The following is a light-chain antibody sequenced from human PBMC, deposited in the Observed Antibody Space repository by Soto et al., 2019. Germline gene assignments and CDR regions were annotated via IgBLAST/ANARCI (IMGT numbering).Light chain of an antibody. CDR3: GTWDSSLSAVL. V-gene: IGLV1-51*02. J-gene: IGLJ2*01. CDR1: SSNIGNNY. Sequence: QSVLTQPPSVSAAPEQKVTISCSGSSSNIGNNYVSWYQRLPGTAPKLLIYENDKRPSGIPDRFSGSKSATSATLGITGLQTGDEADYFCGTWDSSLSAVLFGGGTKLTVL. CDR2: END.